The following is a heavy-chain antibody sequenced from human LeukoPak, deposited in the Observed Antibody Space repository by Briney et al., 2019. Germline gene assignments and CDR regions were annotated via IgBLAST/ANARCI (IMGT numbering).Heavy chain of an antibody. V-gene: IGHV4-30-2*01. CDR3: ARVSHCSGGSCYSRGSNWFDP. Sequence: SQTLSLTCAVSGGSISSGGYSWSWIRQPPGKGLEWIGYIYHSGSTYYNPSLKSRVTISVDRSKNQFSLKLSSVTAADTAVYYCARVSHCSGGSCYSRGSNWFDPWGQGTLVTVSS. CDR2: IYHSGST. CDR1: GGSISSGGYS. J-gene: IGHJ5*02. D-gene: IGHD2-15*01.